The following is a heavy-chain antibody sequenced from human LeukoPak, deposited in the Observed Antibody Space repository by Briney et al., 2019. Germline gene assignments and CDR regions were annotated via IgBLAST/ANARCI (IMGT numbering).Heavy chain of an antibody. CDR2: MYLSGTT. J-gene: IGHJ4*02. D-gene: IGHD3-22*01. CDR3: AGLVGRYSSGLYYYYYDY. V-gene: IGHV4-4*02. CDR1: GDSINSLDL. Sequence: PSGTLSLTCTVSGDSINSLDLWSWVRQPPGKGLEWIGEMYLSGTTHSNPSVKSRVTISIDKSKNQFFLNLSSVTAADTAVYYCAGLVGRYSSGLYYYYYDYWGQGTLVTVSS.